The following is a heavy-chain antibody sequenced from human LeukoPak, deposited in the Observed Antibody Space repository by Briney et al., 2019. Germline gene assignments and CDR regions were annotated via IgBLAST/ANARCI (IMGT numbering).Heavy chain of an antibody. CDR1: GFTFSSYE. CDR3: ARVAGYFDWEYYFDY. Sequence: PGGSLRLSCAASGFTFSSYEKNWVRQAPGKGLECVSYISSGGDTIYYADSVKGRFTISRDNAKNSLYLQMNSLRAEDTAVYYCARVAGYFDWEYYFDYWGQGTLVTVSS. V-gene: IGHV3-48*03. CDR2: ISSGGDTI. J-gene: IGHJ4*02. D-gene: IGHD3-9*01.